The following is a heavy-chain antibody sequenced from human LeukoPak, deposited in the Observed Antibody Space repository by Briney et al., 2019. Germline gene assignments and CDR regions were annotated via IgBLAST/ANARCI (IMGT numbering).Heavy chain of an antibody. CDR1: GDSINSSNW. D-gene: IGHD1-26*01. Sequence: SETLSLTCAVSGDSINSSNWRSWVRQPPGKGLEWIGEIYHSGSTNYNPSLKSRVTLSIDKSQNQFSLKLNSVTAADTAVYYCTRVGVEATEFDYWGQGTLVTVSS. CDR3: TRVGVEATEFDY. J-gene: IGHJ4*02. V-gene: IGHV4-4*02. CDR2: IYHSGST.